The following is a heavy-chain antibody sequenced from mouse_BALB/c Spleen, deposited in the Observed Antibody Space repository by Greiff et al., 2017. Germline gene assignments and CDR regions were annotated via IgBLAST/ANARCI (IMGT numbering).Heavy chain of an antibody. V-gene: IGHV5-4*02. D-gene: IGHD1-1*02. Sequence: EVQGVESGGGLVKPGGSLKLSCAASGFTFSDYYMYWVRQTPEKRLEWVATISDGGSYTYYPDSVKGRFTISRDNAKNNLYLQMSSLKSEDTAMYYCARDDGDWYFDVWGAGTTVTVSS. J-gene: IGHJ1*01. CDR3: ARDDGDWYFDV. CDR1: GFTFSDYY. CDR2: ISDGGSYT.